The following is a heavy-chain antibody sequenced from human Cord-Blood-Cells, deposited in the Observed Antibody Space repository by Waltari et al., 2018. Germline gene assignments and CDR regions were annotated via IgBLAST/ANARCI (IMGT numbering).Heavy chain of an antibody. J-gene: IGHJ3*02. CDR3: ARDGRVPAAMRDAFDI. V-gene: IGHV4-59*01. CDR1: GGTISSYY. CDR2: IYYSGST. D-gene: IGHD2-2*01. Sequence: QVQLQESGPGLVKPSETLSLTCTVSGGTISSYYWRWIRQPPGKGLEWIGYIYYSGSTNYNPSLKSRVTISVDTSKNQFSLKLSSVTAADTAVYYCARDGRVPAAMRDAFDIWGQGTMVTVSS.